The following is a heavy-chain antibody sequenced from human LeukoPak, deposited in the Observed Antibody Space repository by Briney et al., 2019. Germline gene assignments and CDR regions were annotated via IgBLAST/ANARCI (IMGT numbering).Heavy chain of an antibody. CDR2: IGGSGGST. CDR3: AKAHNVVVPAALDIDY. V-gene: IGHV3-23*01. J-gene: IGHJ4*02. CDR1: GFTFSSYA. Sequence: PGGSLRLSCAASGFTFSSYAMSWVRQAPGKGLEWVSSIGGSGGSTYYADSVKGRFTISRDNSKNTLYLQMNSLRAEDTAVYYCAKAHNVVVPAALDIDYWGQGTLVTVSS. D-gene: IGHD2-2*01.